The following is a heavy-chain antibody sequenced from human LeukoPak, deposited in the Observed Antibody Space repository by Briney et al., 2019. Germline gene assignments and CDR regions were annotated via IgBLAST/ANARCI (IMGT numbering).Heavy chain of an antibody. J-gene: IGHJ4*02. CDR1: GGSFSGYY. D-gene: IGHD3-3*01. CDR3: ARGRSDDFWSGYYTVDY. CDR2: INHSGST. V-gene: IGHV4-34*01. Sequence: PSETLSFTCAVYGGSFSGYYWSWIRQPPGKGLEWIGEINHSGSTSYNPSLKSRVTISVDTSKNQFSLKLSSVTAADTAVYYCARGRSDDFWSGYYTVDYWGQGTLVTVSS.